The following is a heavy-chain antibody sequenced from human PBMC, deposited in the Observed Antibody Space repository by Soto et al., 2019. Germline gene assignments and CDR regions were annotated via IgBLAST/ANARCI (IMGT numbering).Heavy chain of an antibody. Sequence: GESRKISCAASGFIFSTYAMNWVRQAPGKGLEWVSAISNSGGSTFYAESVRGRFTISRDNSIKTLYLQMSSLRTEDTAVYYCALPRRYGVLDAVDIWGPGIMVTVSS. CDR1: GFIFSTYA. V-gene: IGHV3-23*01. CDR3: ALPRRYGVLDAVDI. D-gene: IGHD4-17*01. CDR2: ISNSGGST. J-gene: IGHJ3*02.